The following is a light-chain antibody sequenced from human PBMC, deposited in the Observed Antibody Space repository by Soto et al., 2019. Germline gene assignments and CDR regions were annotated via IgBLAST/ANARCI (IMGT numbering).Light chain of an antibody. V-gene: IGLV1-40*01. CDR3: QSTTLSAPHV. CDR2: GNT. J-gene: IGLJ1*01. Sequence: QSALTQPPSVSGAPGQRVTMSCTGSSSDLGAGFDVHWYQQLPGAAPKLLIYGNTKRPSGVPDRFSASKSGSSASLVITGLQAEDEADYYCQSTTLSAPHVFGTGTKVTVL. CDR1: SSDLGAGFD.